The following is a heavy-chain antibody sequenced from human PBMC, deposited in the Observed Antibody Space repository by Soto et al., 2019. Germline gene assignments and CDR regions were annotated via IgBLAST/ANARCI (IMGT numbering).Heavy chain of an antibody. CDR3: ATFVSAVVPGVAGPFDP. D-gene: IGHD2-2*01. Sequence: EVQVVESGGGLVQPGGSLKLSCAASGFTFSGAAMHWFRQASGKGLEWVGRIRNKADNYVPAYAASVRGRFTISRADSTNTSYRQMNNLKSDDTAVYYCATFVSAVVPGVAGPFDPWCQGTLVTVSS. CDR2: IRNKADNYVP. J-gene: IGHJ5*02. CDR1: GFTFSGAA. V-gene: IGHV3-73*02.